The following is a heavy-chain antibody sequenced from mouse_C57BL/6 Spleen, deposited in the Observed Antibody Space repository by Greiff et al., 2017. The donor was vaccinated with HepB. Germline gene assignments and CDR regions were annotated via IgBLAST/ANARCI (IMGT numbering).Heavy chain of an antibody. CDR2: INPSTGGT. CDR1: GYSFTGYY. Sequence: EVQLQQSGPELVKPGASVKISCKASGYSFTGYYMNWVKQSPEKSLEWIGEINPSTGGTTYNQKFKAKATLTVDKSSSTAYMQLKSLTSEDSAFYYCARYPYYYGSRGFAYWGQGTLVTVSA. J-gene: IGHJ3*01. CDR3: ARYPYYYGSRGFAY. V-gene: IGHV1-42*01. D-gene: IGHD1-1*01.